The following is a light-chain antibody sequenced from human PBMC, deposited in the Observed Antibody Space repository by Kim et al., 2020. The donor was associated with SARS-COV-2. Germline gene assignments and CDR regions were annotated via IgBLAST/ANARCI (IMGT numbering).Light chain of an antibody. V-gene: IGLV3-19*01. CDR3: YSRDTTNTWV. CDR2: AEN. J-gene: IGLJ3*02. CDR1: SLRSHS. Sequence: VALGQTVRISCQGDSLRSHSASWYQQKPGQAPVLVMFAENNRPSGIPDRFSGSCSGNTASLTIAGALAADEADYYCYSRDTTNTWVFGGGTKLTVL.